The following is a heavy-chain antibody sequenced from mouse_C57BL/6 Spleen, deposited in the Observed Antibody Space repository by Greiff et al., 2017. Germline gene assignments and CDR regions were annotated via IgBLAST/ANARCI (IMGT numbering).Heavy chain of an antibody. V-gene: IGHV5-9*01. D-gene: IGHD2-4*01. CDR3: ARGIYDYENWYFEV. J-gene: IGHJ1*03. CDR2: ISGGGGNT. Sequence: EVQLVESGGGLVKPGGSLKLSCAASGFTFSSYTMSWVRQTPEKRLEWVATISGGGGNTYYPDSVKGRFTISRDNAKNTLYLQMSSLRSEDTALYYCARGIYDYENWYFEVWGTGTTVTVSS. CDR1: GFTFSSYT.